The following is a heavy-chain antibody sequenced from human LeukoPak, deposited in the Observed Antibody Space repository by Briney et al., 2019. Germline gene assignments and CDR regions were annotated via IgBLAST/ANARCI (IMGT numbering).Heavy chain of an antibody. Sequence: ASVKVSCKVSGYTLTELSMHWVRQATGQGLEWMGWMNPNSGNTGYAQKFQGRVTMTRNTSISTAYMELSSLRSEDTAVYYCARVDTAMVNADYYGMDVWGQGTTVTVSS. CDR2: MNPNSGNT. CDR1: GYTLTELS. V-gene: IGHV1-8*01. CDR3: ARVDTAMVNADYYGMDV. J-gene: IGHJ6*02. D-gene: IGHD5-18*01.